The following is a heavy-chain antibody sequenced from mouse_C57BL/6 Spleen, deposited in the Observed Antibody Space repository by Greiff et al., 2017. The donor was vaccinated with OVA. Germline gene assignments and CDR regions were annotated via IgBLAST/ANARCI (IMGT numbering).Heavy chain of an antibody. D-gene: IGHD3-2*02. CDR3: AREKDSSGLAWFAY. Sequence: ESGPGLVKPSQSLSLTCSVTGYSITSGYYWNWIRQFPGNKLEWMGYISYDGSNNYNPSLKNRISITRDTSKNQFFLKLNSVTTEDTATYYCAREKDSSGLAWFAYWGQGTLVTVSA. J-gene: IGHJ3*01. CDR1: GYSITSGYY. V-gene: IGHV3-6*01. CDR2: ISYDGSN.